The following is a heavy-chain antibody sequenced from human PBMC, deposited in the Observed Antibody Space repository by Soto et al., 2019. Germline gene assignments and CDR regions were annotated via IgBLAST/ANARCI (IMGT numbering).Heavy chain of an antibody. J-gene: IGHJ4*02. D-gene: IGHD3-9*01. Sequence: ASVKVSCKASGDTFTSYGISCVRQAPGQVLEWMGWISAYNGNTNYAQKLQGRVTMTTDTSTSTAYMELRSLRSDDTAVYYCARGAYYDILTGYYKKVYFDYWGQGTLVTVSS. V-gene: IGHV1-18*01. CDR2: ISAYNGNT. CDR3: ARGAYYDILTGYYKKVYFDY. CDR1: GDTFTSYG.